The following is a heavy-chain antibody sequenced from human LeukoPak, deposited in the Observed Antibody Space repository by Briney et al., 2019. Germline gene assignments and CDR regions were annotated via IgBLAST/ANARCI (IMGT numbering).Heavy chain of an antibody. CDR1: DGSISSYH. D-gene: IGHD3-16*01. Sequence: SETLSLTCTVSDGSISSYHWSWIRQSAGKGLEWIGRIYSSGSTDYNPSLKSRVTMSLDTSKNQFSLKLSSVTAADTAVYYCARAVISFGAAVAKGFDCWGQGTLVTVSS. V-gene: IGHV4-4*07. J-gene: IGHJ4*02. CDR2: IYSSGST. CDR3: ARAVISFGAAVAKGFDC.